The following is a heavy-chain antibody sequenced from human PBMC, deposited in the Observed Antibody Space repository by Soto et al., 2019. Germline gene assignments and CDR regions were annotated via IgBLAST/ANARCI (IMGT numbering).Heavy chain of an antibody. CDR2: ISPYSGNT. J-gene: IGHJ6*02. V-gene: IGHV1-18*01. Sequence: QVQLVQSGDEVRKPGSSVKVSCKAAGYIFVNYGIAWVRQAPGQGLEWMGWISPYSGNTHYASKVQGRLTMTTATSPSTGYMDPGSLTSDDTAVYYCAMVDNYVTPPPQDVWGQGTTVTVSS. CDR3: AMVDNYVTPPPQDV. D-gene: IGHD3-16*01. CDR1: GYIFVNYG.